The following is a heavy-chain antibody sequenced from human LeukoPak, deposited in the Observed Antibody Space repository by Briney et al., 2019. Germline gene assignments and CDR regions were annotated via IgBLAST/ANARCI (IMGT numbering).Heavy chain of an antibody. CDR2: IYYSGST. D-gene: IGHD3-10*01. Sequence: SETLSLTCTVSGGSISSYYWSWIRQPPGKGLEWIGYIYYSGSTNYNPSLKSRVTISVDTSKNQFSLKLSSVTAADTAVYYCARGSTEITMVRGPRAEYFQHWGRGTLVTVSS. CDR3: ARGSTEITMVRGPRAEYFQH. J-gene: IGHJ1*01. CDR1: GGSISSYY. V-gene: IGHV4-59*01.